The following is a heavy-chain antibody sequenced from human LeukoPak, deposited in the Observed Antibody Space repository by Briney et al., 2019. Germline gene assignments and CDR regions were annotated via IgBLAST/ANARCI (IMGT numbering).Heavy chain of an antibody. CDR3: AKAALVRGVIIPYYYYSMDV. J-gene: IGHJ6*02. CDR2: LSGSGTST. Sequence: GGSLRLSCAASRFTFSSYAMSWVRQAPGKGLEWVSALSGSGTSTYHADSVKGRFTISRDNSKNTLYLQMNSLRAEDTAVYYCAKAALVRGVIIPYYYYSMDVWGQGTTVTVSS. V-gene: IGHV3-23*01. D-gene: IGHD3-10*01. CDR1: RFTFSSYA.